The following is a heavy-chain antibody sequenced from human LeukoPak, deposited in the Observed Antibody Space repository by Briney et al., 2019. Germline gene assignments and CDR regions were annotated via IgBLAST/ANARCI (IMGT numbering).Heavy chain of an antibody. J-gene: IGHJ5*02. D-gene: IGHD2-15*01. Sequence: GGSLRLSCAASGFTFSSYGMSWVRQAPGKGLEWVSAISGSGGSTYYADSVKGRFTISRDNSKNTLYLQMNSLRAEDTAVYYCAKGDCSGGSCYPLASWFDPWGQGTLVTVSS. CDR3: AKGDCSGGSCYPLASWFDP. CDR1: GFTFSSYG. CDR2: ISGSGGST. V-gene: IGHV3-23*01.